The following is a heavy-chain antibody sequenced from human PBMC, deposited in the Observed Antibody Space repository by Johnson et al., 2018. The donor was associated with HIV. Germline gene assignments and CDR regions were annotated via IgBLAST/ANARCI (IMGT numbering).Heavy chain of an antibody. Sequence: VQLVESGGGLVQPGGSLRLSCAASGFTFSSYWMSWVRQAPGKGLEWVANIKQDGSEKYYVDSVKGRFTISRDNAKSSLYLQVNSLRAEDTAMYFCARDLMDSSDYPPDAFDVWGQGTMVTVSS. CDR2: IKQDGSEK. J-gene: IGHJ3*01. D-gene: IGHD3-22*01. V-gene: IGHV3-7*05. CDR3: ARDLMDSSDYPPDAFDV. CDR1: GFTFSSYW.